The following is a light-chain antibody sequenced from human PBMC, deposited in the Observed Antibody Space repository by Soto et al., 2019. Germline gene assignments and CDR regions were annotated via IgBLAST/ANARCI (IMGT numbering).Light chain of an antibody. CDR1: QSVLYSSNNKNY. V-gene: IGKV4-1*01. CDR2: WAS. Sequence: DIVMTQSPDSLAVSLGERDTINCKSSQSVLYSSNNKNYLAWYQQKPGQPPKLLIYWASTRESGVPDRFSGSGSGTDFPLTISSLQAEDVAVYYCQQYYRPWTFGQGTKVEIK. J-gene: IGKJ1*01. CDR3: QQYYRPWT.